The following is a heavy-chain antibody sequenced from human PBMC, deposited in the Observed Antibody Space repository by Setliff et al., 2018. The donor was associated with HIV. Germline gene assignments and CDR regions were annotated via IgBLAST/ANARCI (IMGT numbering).Heavy chain of an antibody. CDR3: AKRTFGSGRLDP. CDR1: GGSFTDYY. CDR2: INHSGST. V-gene: IGHV4-34*01. Sequence: SETLSLTCAVFGGSFTDYYWIWIRQPPGKGLEWIGEINHSGSTHYNPSLKSRFTISVDTSKNQFSLKVNSMTAADTAVYYCAKRTFGSGRLDPWGQGTLVTVSS. J-gene: IGHJ5*02. D-gene: IGHD3-16*01.